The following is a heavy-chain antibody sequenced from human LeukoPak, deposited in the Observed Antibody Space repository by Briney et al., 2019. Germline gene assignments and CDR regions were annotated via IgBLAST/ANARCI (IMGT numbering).Heavy chain of an antibody. CDR1: GFTFSSYA. CDR3: ARRSGIRKIDY. D-gene: IGHD6-25*01. Sequence: GGSLRLSCAASGFTFSSYAMHWVRQPPGKGLEWVAVISYDGSNKYYADSVKGRFTISRDNSKNTLYLQMNSLRAEDTAVYCCARRSGIRKIDYWGQGTLVTVSS. CDR2: ISYDGSNK. J-gene: IGHJ4*02. V-gene: IGHV3-30*04.